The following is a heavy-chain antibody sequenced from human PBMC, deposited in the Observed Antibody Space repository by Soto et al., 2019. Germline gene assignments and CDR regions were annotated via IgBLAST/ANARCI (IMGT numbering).Heavy chain of an antibody. J-gene: IGHJ4*02. V-gene: IGHV3-30*18. CDR1: GFTFSSYG. CDR2: ISYDGSNK. D-gene: IGHD2-15*01. Sequence: QVQLVESGGGVVQPGRSLRLSCAASGFTFSSYGMHWVRQAPGKGLEWVAVISYDGSNKYYADSVKGRFTISRDNSKNTLYLQMNSLRAEDTAVYYCAKDIVVVVAATRGAVAHADYWGQGTLVTVSS. CDR3: AKDIVVVVAATRGAVAHADY.